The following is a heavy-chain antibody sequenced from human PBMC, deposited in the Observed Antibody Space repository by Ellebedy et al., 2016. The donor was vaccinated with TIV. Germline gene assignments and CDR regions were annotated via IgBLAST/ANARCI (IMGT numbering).Heavy chain of an antibody. J-gene: IGHJ4*02. Sequence: GESLKISCAASGFTFHYYGMHWVRQAPGKGLEWVAVISNDERNKYYADSVKGRFSISRDNSKNTLYLQMNSLRPEDTAVYYCAKDWEQAWLVHIFHFWGQGSLVSVSS. CDR3: AKDWEQAWLVHIFHF. CDR1: GFTFHYYG. CDR2: ISNDERNK. V-gene: IGHV3-30*18. D-gene: IGHD6-19*01.